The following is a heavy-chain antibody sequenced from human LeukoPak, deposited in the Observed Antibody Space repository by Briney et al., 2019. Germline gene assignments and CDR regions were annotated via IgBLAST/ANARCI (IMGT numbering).Heavy chain of an antibody. CDR1: GFSFSSYA. D-gene: IGHD3-10*01. Sequence: PGGSLRLSCAASGFSFSSYAMSWVRLAPGKGLEWVSGISGSGGNANYADSVKGRFTISRDNSKNTLYLQMNSLRAEDTAVYYCAKAAYGPLYYFDYWGQGTLVTVSS. CDR2: ISGSGGNA. CDR3: AKAAYGPLYYFDY. V-gene: IGHV3-23*01. J-gene: IGHJ4*02.